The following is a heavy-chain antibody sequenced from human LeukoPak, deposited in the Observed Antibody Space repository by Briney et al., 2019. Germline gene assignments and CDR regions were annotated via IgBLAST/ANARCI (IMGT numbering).Heavy chain of an antibody. CDR2: IDSSGGYM. V-gene: IGHV3-21*06. Sequence: GGSLRLSCEASGFTFNTYSMNWARQAPGKGLEWVSSIDSSGGYMFYADSVKGRFIISRDNAKDSLYLQVNSLRVEDTAVYYCLRGDRRGYWGQGTLVTVSS. CDR3: LRGDRRGY. CDR1: GFTFNTYS. J-gene: IGHJ4*02.